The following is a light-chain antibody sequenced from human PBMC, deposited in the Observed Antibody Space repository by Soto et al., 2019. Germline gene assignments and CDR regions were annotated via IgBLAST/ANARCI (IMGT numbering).Light chain of an antibody. J-gene: IGLJ1*01. CDR2: EGS. CDR1: SSDIGSHNL. V-gene: IGLV2-23*03. CDR3: SSYAGTSTF. Sequence: QSALTQPASVSGSHGQSITISCTGTSSDIGSHNLVSWYQHHPGKAPKLMIFEGSKRHSGVSNRFSASKSGSTASLTISGLQAEDEADYYCSSYAGTSTFFGTGTKVTVL.